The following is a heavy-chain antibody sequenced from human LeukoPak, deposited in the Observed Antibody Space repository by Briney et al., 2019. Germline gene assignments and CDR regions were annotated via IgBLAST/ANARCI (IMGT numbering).Heavy chain of an antibody. CDR1: GFTFSSYE. V-gene: IGHV3-48*03. Sequence: GGSLRLSCAASGFTFSSYEMNWVRQAPGKGLEWVSYISSSGSTIYYADSVKGRFTISRDNAKNSLYLQMNSLRAEDTAVYYCARLSNWNLYHYYYYGMDVWGQGTTVTVSS. CDR2: ISSSGSTI. CDR3: ARLSNWNLYHYYYYGMDV. D-gene: IGHD1-20*01. J-gene: IGHJ6*02.